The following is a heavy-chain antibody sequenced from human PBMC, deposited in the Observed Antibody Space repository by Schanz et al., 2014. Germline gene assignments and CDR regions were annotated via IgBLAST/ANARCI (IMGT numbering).Heavy chain of an antibody. CDR2: IYRGSS. J-gene: IGHJ4*02. CDR3: ARGHDYSPVEY. Sequence: TWTRQQPGKGLEWTGYIYRGSSYFNPSLKSRVTITGDASKNQFSLTLSSVTVADTAVYYCARGHDYSPVEYWGQGVLVSVSS. V-gene: IGHV4-31*02. D-gene: IGHD4-4*01.